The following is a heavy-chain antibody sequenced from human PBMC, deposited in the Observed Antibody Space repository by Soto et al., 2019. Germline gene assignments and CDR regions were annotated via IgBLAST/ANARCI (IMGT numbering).Heavy chain of an antibody. CDR3: ALIAVADPGDY. Sequence: QVQLVESGGGVVQPGRSLRLSCAASGFAFSSYAMHWVRRAPGKGLEWVAVISYDGSNKYYADSVKGRFTISRDNSKNTLYLQMNSLRAEDTAVYYCALIAVADPGDYWGQGTLVTVSS. CDR2: ISYDGSNK. J-gene: IGHJ4*02. V-gene: IGHV3-30*04. CDR1: GFAFSSYA. D-gene: IGHD6-19*01.